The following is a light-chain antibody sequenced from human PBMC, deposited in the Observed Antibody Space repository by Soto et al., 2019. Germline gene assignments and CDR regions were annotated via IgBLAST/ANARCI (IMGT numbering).Light chain of an antibody. CDR2: KDS. CDR1: RSNIGSHY. J-gene: IGLJ3*02. V-gene: IGLV1-47*01. CDR3: ATWDDSLGRRVL. Sequence: QTVVTQPPSASGAPGQWVTISCSGSRSNIGSHYISWYQHLPGTAPELLIYKDSQRPSGVPDRFSGSKSGTSASLAIGGLRSEDEGSYYCATWDDSLGRRVLFGGGTKLTVL.